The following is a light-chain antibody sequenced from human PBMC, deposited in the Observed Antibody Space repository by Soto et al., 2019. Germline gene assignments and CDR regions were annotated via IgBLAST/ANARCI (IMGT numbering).Light chain of an antibody. Sequence: NFILTQPHSVSESPGKTVTISCTRSSGSIASNYVQWYRQRPGSAPTTVIYEDNQRPSGVPDRFSGSIDSSSNSASLTISGLKTEDEADYYCQSYDSSNVVFGGGTKLTVL. CDR1: SGSIASNY. J-gene: IGLJ2*01. CDR3: QSYDSSNVV. CDR2: EDN. V-gene: IGLV6-57*03.